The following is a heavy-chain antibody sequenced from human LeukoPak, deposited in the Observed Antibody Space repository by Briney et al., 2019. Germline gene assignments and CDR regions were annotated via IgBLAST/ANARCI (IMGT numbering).Heavy chain of an antibody. CDR1: GFTFSSYG. V-gene: IGHV3-33*01. CDR2: IWYDGSNK. J-gene: IGHJ4*02. D-gene: IGHD3-22*01. CDR3: ARDPTPYYYDSSGYYLGY. Sequence: GGSLRLPCAASGFTFSSYGMHWVRQAPGKGLEWVAVIWYDGSNKYYADSVKGRFTISRDNSKNTLYLQMNSLRAEDTAVYYCARDPTPYYYDSSGYYLGYWGQGTLVTVSS.